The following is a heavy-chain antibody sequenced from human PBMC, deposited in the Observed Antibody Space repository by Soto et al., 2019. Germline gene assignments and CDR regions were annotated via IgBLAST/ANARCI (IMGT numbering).Heavy chain of an antibody. CDR2: IPPRGSEK. J-gene: IGHJ4*02. CDR1: GFTVSSYG. Sequence: SGGPMRLYCADSGFTVSSYGIHRIRKAPGEGLEWVANIPPRGSEKYYVDSVEGRFTISRDNAKNSLYLQMNSLRVEDTAVYYCARDPSFGALDYWGQGALVTVSS. D-gene: IGHD3-10*01. CDR3: ARDPSFGALDY. V-gene: IGHV3-7*01.